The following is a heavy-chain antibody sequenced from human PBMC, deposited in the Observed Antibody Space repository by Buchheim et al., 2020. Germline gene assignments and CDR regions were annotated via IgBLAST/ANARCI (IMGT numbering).Heavy chain of an antibody. CDR2: IYYSGST. J-gene: IGHJ5*02. V-gene: IGHV4-30-4*01. D-gene: IGHD3-22*01. CDR1: GDSISSGDYY. Sequence: QVQLQESGPGLVKPSQTLSLTCTVSGDSISSGDYYWSWIRQPPGKGLEWIGYIYYSGSTYYNPSLKSRVAISVDTSKNQFSLKLSSVTAADTAVYYWARSFRVVRTAGDSGYDGFDPWGQGTL. CDR3: ARSFRVVRTAGDSGYDGFDP.